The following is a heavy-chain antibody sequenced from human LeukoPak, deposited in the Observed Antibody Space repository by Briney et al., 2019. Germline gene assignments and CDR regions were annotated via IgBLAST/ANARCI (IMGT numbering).Heavy chain of an antibody. CDR1: GYSISSGDY. V-gene: IGHV4-38-2*01. CDR3: ARNTTEVVTAKWFDP. Sequence: PSETLSLTCAVSGYSISSGDYWGWIRQPPGKGLEWIGSIYHSGSTHYNPSLKSRVTISVDTSKNQFSLKLSSVTAADTAVYYCARNTTEVVTAKWFDPWGQETLVTVSS. J-gene: IGHJ5*02. CDR2: IYHSGST. D-gene: IGHD2-21*02.